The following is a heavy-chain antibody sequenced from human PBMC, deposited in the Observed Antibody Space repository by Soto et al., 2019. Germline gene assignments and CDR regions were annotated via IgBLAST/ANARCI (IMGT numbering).Heavy chain of an antibody. CDR3: ARSYGDPYYYYYYMDV. CDR2: MNPNSGNT. D-gene: IGHD4-17*01. CDR1: GYTFTSYD. Sequence: GASVKVSCKASGYTFTSYDINWVRQATGQGLEWMGWMNPNSGNTGYAQKFQGRVTMTRNTSISTAYMELSSLRSEDTAVYYCARSYGDPYYYYYYMDVWGKGTTVTVSS. V-gene: IGHV1-8*01. J-gene: IGHJ6*03.